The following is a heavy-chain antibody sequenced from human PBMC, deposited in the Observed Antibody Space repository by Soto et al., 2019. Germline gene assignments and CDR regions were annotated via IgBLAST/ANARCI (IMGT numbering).Heavy chain of an antibody. V-gene: IGHV1-69*13. CDR1: GGTFSSYA. Sequence: SLKVSCKASGGTFSSYAISWVRQAPGQGLEWMGGIIPIFGTANYAQKFQGRVTITADESTSTAYMELSSLRSEDTAVYYCARWIAAAENWFDPWGQGTLVTVSS. CDR3: ARWIAAAENWFDP. D-gene: IGHD6-13*01. CDR2: IIPIFGTA. J-gene: IGHJ5*02.